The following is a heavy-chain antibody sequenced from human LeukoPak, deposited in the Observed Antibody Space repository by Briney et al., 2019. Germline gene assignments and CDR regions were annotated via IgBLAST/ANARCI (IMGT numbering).Heavy chain of an antibody. D-gene: IGHD4-17*01. Sequence: SETLSLTCTVSGGSISRSTYYWVWIRQPPGMGLEWIGSISYSGSTYYNSSLKSRVTISSDTSRNQFSLRLSSVTAADTAVYYCARQTTVTTSGGDAFDIWGQGTMVTVSS. CDR2: ISYSGST. J-gene: IGHJ3*02. V-gene: IGHV4-39*01. CDR1: GGSISRSTYY. CDR3: ARQTTVTTSGGDAFDI.